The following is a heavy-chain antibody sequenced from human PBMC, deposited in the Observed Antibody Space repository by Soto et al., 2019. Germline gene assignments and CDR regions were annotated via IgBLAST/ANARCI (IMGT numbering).Heavy chain of an antibody. V-gene: IGHV3-53*01. CDR1: GFTVNNNY. CDR3: ARVWN. J-gene: IGHJ4*02. D-gene: IGHD2-21*01. CDR2: IYTGGTT. Sequence: PGGSLRLSCAASGFTVNNNYIFWVRQAPGKGLEWVSLIYTGGTTYYADSVKGRFTISRDNSKNTVYLQMNNLRVEDTAVYYCARVWNCGQRTLVTVSS.